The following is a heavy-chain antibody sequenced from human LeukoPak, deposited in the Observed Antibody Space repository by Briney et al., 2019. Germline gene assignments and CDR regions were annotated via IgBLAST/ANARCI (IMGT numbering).Heavy chain of an antibody. CDR2: IIPIFGTA. Sequence: SVKVSCKASGGTFSSYAISWVRQAPGQGLEWMGGIIPIFGTANYAQKFQGRVTITADESTSTAYMELSSLRSEDTAVYYCARGKVGYSDYYYYMDVWGKGTTVTVSS. V-gene: IGHV1-69*01. J-gene: IGHJ6*03. CDR1: GGTFSSYA. D-gene: IGHD6-13*01. CDR3: ARGKVGYSDYYYYMDV.